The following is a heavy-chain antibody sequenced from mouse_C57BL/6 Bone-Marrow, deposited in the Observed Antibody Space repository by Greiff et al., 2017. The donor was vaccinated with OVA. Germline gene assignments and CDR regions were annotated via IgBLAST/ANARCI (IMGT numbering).Heavy chain of an antibody. V-gene: IGHV1-42*01. CDR2: INPGTGGT. J-gene: IGHJ2*01. CDR1: GYSFTGYY. Sequence: EVQLQQSGPELVKPGASVKISCKASGYSFTGYYMNWVKQSPEKSLEWIGEINPGTGGTTYNQKFKAKATLTVDKSSSTAYMQLKSLTSEDSAVYDCARRGGDFDYWGQGTTLTVSS. CDR3: ARRGGDFDY.